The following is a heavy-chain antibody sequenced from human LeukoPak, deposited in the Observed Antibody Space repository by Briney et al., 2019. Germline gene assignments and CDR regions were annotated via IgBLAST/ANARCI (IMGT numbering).Heavy chain of an antibody. CDR3: ARISLGAIWGYYYGMDV. J-gene: IGHJ6*02. V-gene: IGHV1-69*13. Sequence: ASVKVSCKASGGTFSSYSISWVRQAPGQGLEWMGGIIPIFDTADYAQKFQGRVTIAADESTSTAYMELSSLRSEDTAVFYCARISLGAIWGYYYGMDVWGQGTTVTVSS. D-gene: IGHD1-26*01. CDR1: GGTFSSYS. CDR2: IIPIFDTA.